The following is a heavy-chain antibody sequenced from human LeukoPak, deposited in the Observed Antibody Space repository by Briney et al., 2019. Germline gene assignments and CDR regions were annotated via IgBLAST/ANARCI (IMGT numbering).Heavy chain of an antibody. Sequence: ASETLSLTCAVYGGSFSGYYWSWSRQPPGKGLEWIGEINHNGSTNYNPSLKSRVTISVDTSKNQFSLKLSSVTAADTAVYYCAGRYYDILTTYYRPFDYWGQGTLVTVSS. CDR1: GGSFSGYY. D-gene: IGHD3-9*01. V-gene: IGHV4-34*01. CDR3: AGRYYDILTTYYRPFDY. CDR2: INHNGST. J-gene: IGHJ4*02.